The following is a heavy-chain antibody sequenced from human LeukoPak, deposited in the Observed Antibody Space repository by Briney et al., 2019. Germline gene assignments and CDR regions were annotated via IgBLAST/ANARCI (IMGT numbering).Heavy chain of an antibody. CDR2: INPGGGST. V-gene: IGHV1-46*01. Sequence: ASVKVSCKASGYTFTSYYMHWVRQAPGQGLEWMGVINPGGGSTSYAQKFQGRVTMTRDTSTSTVYMELRSLRSDDTAVYYCARTDIVVVVAATGFDPWGQGTLVTVSS. J-gene: IGHJ5*02. CDR1: GYTFTSYY. CDR3: ARTDIVVVVAATGFDP. D-gene: IGHD2-15*01.